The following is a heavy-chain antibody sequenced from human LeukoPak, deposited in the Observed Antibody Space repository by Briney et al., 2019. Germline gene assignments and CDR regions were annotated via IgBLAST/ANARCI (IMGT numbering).Heavy chain of an antibody. J-gene: IGHJ4*02. V-gene: IGHV3-21*01. D-gene: IGHD1-26*01. Sequence: GGSLRLSCAASGFTVSSNYMSWVRQAPGKGLEWVSSISSSSSYIYYADSVKGRFTISRDNAKNSLYLQMNSLRAEDTAVYYCASTLVGATGYWGQGTLVTVSS. CDR3: ASTLVGATGY. CDR1: GFTVSSNY. CDR2: ISSSSSYI.